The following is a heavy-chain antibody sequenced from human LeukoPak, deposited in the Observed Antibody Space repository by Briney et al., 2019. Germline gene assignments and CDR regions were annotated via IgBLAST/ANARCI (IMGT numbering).Heavy chain of an antibody. V-gene: IGHV3-30*03. CDR2: ISYDGSNK. CDR3: ASDYIAVAGTIFDY. J-gene: IGHJ4*02. CDR1: GFTFSSYG. D-gene: IGHD6-19*01. Sequence: GGSLRLSCAASGFTFSSYGMHWVRQAPGKGLEWVAVISYDGSNKYYADSVKGRFTISRDNSKNTLYLQMNSLRAEDTAVYYCASDYIAVAGTIFDYWGQGTLVTVSS.